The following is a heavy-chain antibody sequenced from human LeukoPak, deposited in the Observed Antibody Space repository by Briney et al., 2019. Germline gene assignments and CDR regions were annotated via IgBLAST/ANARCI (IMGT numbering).Heavy chain of an antibody. J-gene: IGHJ4*02. V-gene: IGHV3-48*03. CDR2: ISSSGNTI. Sequence: PGGSLRLSCAASGFTFSSYEMNWVRPAPGKGLERVSYISSSGNTIYYADSVKGRFTISRDNAKNSLYLQMNSLRAEDTAVYYCARATYSSNWFPDYWGQGTLVTASS. CDR1: GFTFSSYE. CDR3: ARATYSSNWFPDY. D-gene: IGHD6-13*01.